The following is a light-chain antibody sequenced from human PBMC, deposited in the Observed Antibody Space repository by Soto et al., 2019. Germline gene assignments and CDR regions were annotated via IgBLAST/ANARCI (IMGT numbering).Light chain of an antibody. CDR3: QRYNSWPLT. Sequence: EIVMTQSPATLSVSPGERATLSCRASQGIGSTLAWYQQKPGQTPELLIYGASTRATGVPARFSGGGSGTEFTLTINSLQSEDFAVYYCQRYNSWPLTFGGGTKVDIK. J-gene: IGKJ4*01. CDR2: GAS. V-gene: IGKV3-15*01. CDR1: QGIGST.